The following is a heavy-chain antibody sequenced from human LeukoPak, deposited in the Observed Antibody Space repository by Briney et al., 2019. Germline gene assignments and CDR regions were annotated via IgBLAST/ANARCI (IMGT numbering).Heavy chain of an antibody. V-gene: IGHV3-21*01. CDR1: GFTFSSYT. CDR2: ISPRSEST. J-gene: IGHJ5*02. Sequence: GGSLRLSCAASGFTFSSYTMNWVRQAPGRGLEWVSSISPRSESTWNADSVKGRFTISRDNARNAVYLQMSGLGADDTAVYYCGRDFLGESGAGGPWGQGILVTVSS. CDR3: GRDFLGESGAGGP. D-gene: IGHD3-10*01.